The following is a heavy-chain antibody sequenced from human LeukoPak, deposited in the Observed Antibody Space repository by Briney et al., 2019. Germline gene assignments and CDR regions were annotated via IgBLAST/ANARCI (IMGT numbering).Heavy chain of an antibody. D-gene: IGHD3-3*01. V-gene: IGHV1-2*02. CDR3: ARDLRSGYYENWFDP. CDR1: GYTFTSYY. Sequence: ASVKVSCKASGYTFTSYYMHWVRQAPGQGLEWMGWINPNSGGTNYAQKFQGRVTMTRDTSISTAYMELSRLRSDDTAVYYYARDLRSGYYENWFDPWGQGTLVTVSS. J-gene: IGHJ5*02. CDR2: INPNSGGT.